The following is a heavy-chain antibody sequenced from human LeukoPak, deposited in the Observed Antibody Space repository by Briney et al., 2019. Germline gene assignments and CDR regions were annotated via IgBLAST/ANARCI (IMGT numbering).Heavy chain of an antibody. V-gene: IGHV5-51*01. D-gene: IGHD4-23*01. CDR2: IHPGDSNT. CDR1: GYYFPNYW. Sequence: GESLKISCKGSGYYFPNYWIGWVRQVPGKGLEWMGVIHPGDSNTRYSPSFQGQVTISADKSISTAYLQWSSLKASDTAMYYCARLKRWSPPDAFDIWGQGTMVTVSS. CDR3: ARLKRWSPPDAFDI. J-gene: IGHJ3*02.